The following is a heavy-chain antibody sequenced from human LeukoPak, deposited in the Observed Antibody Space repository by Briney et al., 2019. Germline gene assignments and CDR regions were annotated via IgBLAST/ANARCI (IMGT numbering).Heavy chain of an antibody. CDR1: GYTFTGYY. J-gene: IGHJ5*02. D-gene: IGHD2-2*01. CDR2: INPSSGAT. CDR3: ANNPVPGASDGWLDP. V-gene: IGHV1-2*02. Sequence: ASVKVSCKASGYTFTGYYLHWVRQAPGEGLQWVGWINPSSGATNYAQKFQGRVTTTRDTSITTAYMELRSLRSDDTAVYYCANNPVPGASDGWLDPWGQGTLVTVSS.